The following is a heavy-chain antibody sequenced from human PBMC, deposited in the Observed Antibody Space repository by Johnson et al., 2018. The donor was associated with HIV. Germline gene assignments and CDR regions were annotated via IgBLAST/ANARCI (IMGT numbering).Heavy chain of an antibody. CDR2: IWYDGSNK. J-gene: IGHJ3*02. D-gene: IGHD1-20*01. Sequence: QVQLVESGGGVVQPGRSLRLSCAASGFTFSSYGMHWVRQAPGKGLEWVAVIWYDGSNKYYADSVKGRFTISRDNSKNTLYLQMNSLRDEDTALYYCAGLGFYNWNGGGALDIWGQGTMVTVSS. CDR1: GFTFSSYG. V-gene: IGHV3-33*01. CDR3: AGLGFYNWNGGGALDI.